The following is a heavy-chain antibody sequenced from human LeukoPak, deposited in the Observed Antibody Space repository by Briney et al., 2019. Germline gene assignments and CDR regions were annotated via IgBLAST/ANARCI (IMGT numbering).Heavy chain of an antibody. V-gene: IGHV4-61*01. CDR3: AGAYDILTGETLPFDY. CDR2: LYYSGST. CDR1: GGSVSSGSYY. J-gene: IGHJ4*02. Sequence: PSETLSLTCTVSGGSVSSGSYYWSWIRQPPGKGLEWIGYLYYSGSTNYNPSLKSRVTISVDTSKNQFSLKLSSVTAADTAVYYCAGAYDILTGETLPFDYWGQGTLVTVSS. D-gene: IGHD3-9*01.